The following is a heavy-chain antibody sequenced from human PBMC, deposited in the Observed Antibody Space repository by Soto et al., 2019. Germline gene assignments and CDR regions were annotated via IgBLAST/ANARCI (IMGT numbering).Heavy chain of an antibody. Sequence: GESLKISCQCSGYTFSNFWIGWVRQLPGQGLEWMGIIYPGNHETRYSPSFLGKVTISAETSINTAYLQWSSLEASDSAFYFCARSPRSSPYFDFWGQGALVTVSS. CDR3: ARSPRSSPYFDF. V-gene: IGHV5-51*01. CDR2: IYPGNHET. D-gene: IGHD6-13*01. CDR1: GYTFSNFW. J-gene: IGHJ4*02.